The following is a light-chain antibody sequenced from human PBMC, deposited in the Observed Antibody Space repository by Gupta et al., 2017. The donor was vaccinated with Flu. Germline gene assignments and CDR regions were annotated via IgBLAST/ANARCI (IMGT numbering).Light chain of an antibody. CDR2: DAS. Sequence: EIVLTQSPATLSLSPGEKATPSCRASQSVSSYLACYQQKPGQAPRLLIYDASNRATGIPARFSGSGSGTDFTLTISSLEPEDFAVYYCQQRSNWPPLTFGGGTKVEIK. CDR1: QSVSSY. V-gene: IGKV3-11*01. J-gene: IGKJ4*01. CDR3: QQRSNWPPLT.